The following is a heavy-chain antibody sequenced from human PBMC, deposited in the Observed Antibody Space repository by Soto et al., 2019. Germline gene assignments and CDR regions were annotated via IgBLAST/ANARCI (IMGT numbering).Heavy chain of an antibody. D-gene: IGHD2-15*01. J-gene: IGHJ6*03. CDR1: GFTFSSYA. CDR2: MSGSGGST. CDR3: AKDSYLRKEDIVVVVAADTGYMDV. V-gene: IGHV3-23*01. Sequence: EVQLLESGGGLVQPGGSLRLSCAASGFTFSSYAMSWVRQAPGKGLEWVSAMSGSGGSTYYADSVKGRFTISRHNSKNTLYQQMNSLRDEDTAVYYCAKDSYLRKEDIVVVVAADTGYMDVWGKGTTVTVSS.